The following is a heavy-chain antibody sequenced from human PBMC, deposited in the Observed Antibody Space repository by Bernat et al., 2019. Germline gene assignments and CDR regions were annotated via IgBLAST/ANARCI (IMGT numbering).Heavy chain of an antibody. J-gene: IGHJ4*02. V-gene: IGHV3-66*01. CDR2: IYSGGST. CDR3: ARDISTYGYGYFDY. CDR1: GFTVSSNY. D-gene: IGHD5-18*01. Sequence: EVQLLESGGGLVQPGGSLRLSCAASGFTVSSNYMSWVRQAPGKGLAWVSVIYSGGSTYYADVVKGRFTMSRDNSRNTLYLQMNSLRAEDTAVYYCARDISTYGYGYFDYWGQGTLVTVSS.